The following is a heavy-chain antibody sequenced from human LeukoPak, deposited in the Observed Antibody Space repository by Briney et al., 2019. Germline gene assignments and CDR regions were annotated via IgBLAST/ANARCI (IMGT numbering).Heavy chain of an antibody. CDR2: ISGSGSSS. CDR1: GFTFSDYA. Sequence: PGGSLRLSCAASGFTFSDYAMTCVRQAPGKGLELVSIISGSGSSSDYADSVKGRFTISRDNSKNTVHLDLHSLRGDDTARYYCAKSRGRQISSAKCYWCSLDYWGQGALVAVSS. V-gene: IGHV3-23*01. J-gene: IGHJ4*02. CDR3: AKSRGRQISSAKCYWCSLDY. D-gene: IGHD6-19*01.